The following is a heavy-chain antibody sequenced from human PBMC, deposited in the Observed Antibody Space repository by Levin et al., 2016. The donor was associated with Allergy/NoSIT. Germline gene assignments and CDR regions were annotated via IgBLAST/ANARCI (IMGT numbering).Heavy chain of an antibody. CDR2: IIPIFGTA. CDR3: ARSGSGSGSYYSYYYYYYMDV. J-gene: IGHJ6*03. V-gene: IGHV1-69*01. D-gene: IGHD3-10*01. Sequence: WVRQAPGQGLEWMGGIIPIFGTANYAQKFQGRVTITADESTSTAYMELSSLRSEDTAVYYCARSGSGSGSYYSYYYYYYMDVWGKGTTVTVSS.